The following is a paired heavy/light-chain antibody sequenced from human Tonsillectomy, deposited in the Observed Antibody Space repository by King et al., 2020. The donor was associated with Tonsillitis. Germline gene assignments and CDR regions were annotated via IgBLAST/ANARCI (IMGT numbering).Light chain of an antibody. V-gene: IGKV1-39*01. Sequence: DIQMTQSPSSLSASAGDRVTITCRASQSISSNLNWYQQKPGKAPKLLIYAASSLLSGVPSRFSGNKSGTDFTLTISSLQPEDFATYYCQQTYSTPFTFGGGTKVEIK. J-gene: IGKJ4*01. CDR1: QSISSN. CDR2: AAS. CDR3: QQTYSTPFT.
Heavy chain of an antibody. D-gene: IGHD3-22*01. J-gene: IGHJ6*03. CDR3: ATEAYYDSSGPDYYYMDV. V-gene: IGHV1-24*01. CDR2: FDPDVGET. CDR1: GHTLTELS. Sequence: QVQLVQSGAEVKKPGASVKVSCKVSGHTLTELSMHWVRQAPGKGLEWMGGFDPDVGETVYAQKFQGRVTMPEDTSTDTAYLELSSLRSEDTAVYYCATEAYYDSSGPDYYYMDVWGKGTTVTVSS.